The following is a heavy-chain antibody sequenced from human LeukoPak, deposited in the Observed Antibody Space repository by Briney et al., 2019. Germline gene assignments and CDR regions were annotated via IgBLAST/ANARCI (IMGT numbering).Heavy chain of an antibody. D-gene: IGHD3-10*02. J-gene: IGHJ4*02. CDR2: INHSGST. V-gene: IGHV4-34*01. CDR1: GGSFSGYY. Sequence: SETLSLTCAVYGGSFSGYYWSWIRQPPGKGLEWIGEINHSGSTNYNPSLKSRVTISVDTSKNQFSLKLSSVTAADTAVYYCARGGMANVRLWGQGTLVTVSS. CDR3: ARGGMANVRL.